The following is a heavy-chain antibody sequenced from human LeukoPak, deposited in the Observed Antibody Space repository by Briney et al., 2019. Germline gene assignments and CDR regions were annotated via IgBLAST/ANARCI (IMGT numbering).Heavy chain of an antibody. CDR1: GFTFSSYT. J-gene: IGHJ3*02. D-gene: IGHD2/OR15-2a*01. V-gene: IGHV3-48*02. Sequence: GGSLRLSCAASGFTFSSYTMNWVRQAPGKGLEWVSYIISSTSSITYADSVKGRFTISRDNAKNSLYLQMNSLRDEDSAVYYCVRDHLWAFDIRGQGTMVTVSS. CDR2: IISSTSSI. CDR3: VRDHLWAFDI.